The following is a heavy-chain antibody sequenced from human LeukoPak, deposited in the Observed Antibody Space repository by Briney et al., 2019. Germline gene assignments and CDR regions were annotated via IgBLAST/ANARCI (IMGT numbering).Heavy chain of an antibody. CDR2: LSKTGTL. Sequence: SETLSLKCTVSGDSMSRCVYYWVWIRQSPGKGLEWIGTLSKTGTLYYNPSLKSRVIMSMNPPKNQFSLSFSSVTAADTAVYYCARSPQEVWGSGSYYNPSARYYYYYYMDVWGKGTTVTVSS. D-gene: IGHD3-10*01. CDR3: ARSPQEVWGSGSYYNPSARYYYYYYMDV. J-gene: IGHJ6*03. V-gene: IGHV4-39*01. CDR1: GDSMSRCVYY.